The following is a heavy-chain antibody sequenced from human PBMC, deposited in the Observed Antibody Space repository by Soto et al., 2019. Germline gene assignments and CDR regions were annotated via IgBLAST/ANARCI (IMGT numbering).Heavy chain of an antibody. V-gene: IGHV1-69*08. CDR1: GGTFSSYT. Sequence: QVQLVQSGAEVKKPGSSVKVSCKASGGTFSSYTISWVRQAPGQGLEWMGRIIPILGIANYAQKFQGRVTITADKSTSTAYMELSSLRSEDTAVYYCARDQGSGEAGAGMVYWGQGTLVTVSS. CDR3: ARDQGSGEAGAGMVY. D-gene: IGHD6-19*01. CDR2: IIPILGIA. J-gene: IGHJ4*02.